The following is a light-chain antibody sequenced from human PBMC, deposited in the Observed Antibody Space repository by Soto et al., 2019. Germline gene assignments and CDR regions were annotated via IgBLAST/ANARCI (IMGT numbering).Light chain of an antibody. CDR2: DAF. J-gene: IGKJ4*01. CDR3: QQRSNWLT. V-gene: IGKV3-11*01. Sequence: EIVLTQSPATLSLSPGERATLSCRASQSVSSYLAWYQQKPGQAPRLLIYDAFNRATGIPARFSGSGSGTDSTLTISSLEPEDFAVYYCQQRSNWLTFGGGTKVEIK. CDR1: QSVSSY.